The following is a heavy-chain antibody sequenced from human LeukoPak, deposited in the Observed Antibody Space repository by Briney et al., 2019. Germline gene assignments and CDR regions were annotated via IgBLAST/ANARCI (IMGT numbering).Heavy chain of an antibody. CDR1: GFTFDDYA. J-gene: IGHJ4*02. CDR3: AKDTYYDNSGYDSYFDY. CDR2: ISGDGGSI. Sequence: PGGSLRLSCAASGFTFDDYAMHWVRQPPGKGLEWVSLISGDGGSISYADSVKGRFTISRDNSKNSLYLQMNSLRTEDTALYYCAKDTYYDNSGYDSYFDYWGQGTLVTVSS. V-gene: IGHV3-43*02. D-gene: IGHD3-22*01.